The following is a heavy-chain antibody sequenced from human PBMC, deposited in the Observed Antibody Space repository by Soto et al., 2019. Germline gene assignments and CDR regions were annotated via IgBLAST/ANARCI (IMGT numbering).Heavy chain of an antibody. CDR2: INHSGST. Sequence: QVQLQQWGAGLLKPSETLSLTCAVYGGSFSGYYWSWIRQSPGQGLEWIGEINHSGSTYFNPSLRSRVTLSVDTSKNQFSLKLSSVTAADTAVYYCAGQGITISLACAFDIWGQGTMVTVSS. CDR3: AGQGITISLACAFDI. D-gene: IGHD3-9*01. CDR1: GGSFSGYY. J-gene: IGHJ3*02. V-gene: IGHV4-34*01.